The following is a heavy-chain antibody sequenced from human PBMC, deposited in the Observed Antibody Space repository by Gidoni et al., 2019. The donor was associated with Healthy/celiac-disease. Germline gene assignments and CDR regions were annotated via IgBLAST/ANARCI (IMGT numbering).Heavy chain of an antibody. J-gene: IGHJ4*02. CDR1: RYTFTGYY. CDR2: INPNCGGT. CDR3: ERDRAGTIFGVVIIFDY. D-gene: IGHD3-3*01. Sequence: QVQLVQSASAVQKPGASVTVSCTASRYTFTGYYMHGVRQAPGQGLEWMGRINPNCGGTNYAQKFQGRVTMTRDTAISTAYMELSRLRSDDTAVYYGERDRAGTIFGVVIIFDYWGQGTLVTVSS. V-gene: IGHV1-2*06.